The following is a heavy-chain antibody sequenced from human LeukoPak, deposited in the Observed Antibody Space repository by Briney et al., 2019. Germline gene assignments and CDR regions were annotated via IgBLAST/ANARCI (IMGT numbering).Heavy chain of an antibody. Sequence: GGSLRLSCAASGFTFSSYSMNWVRQAPGKGLEWVSYISSSGSTIYYADSVKGRFTISRDNAKNSLYLQMNSLRAEDTAVYYCAREGHYYGSGNWFDPWGQGTLVTVSS. CDR2: ISSSGSTI. J-gene: IGHJ5*02. V-gene: IGHV3-48*04. CDR3: AREGHYYGSGNWFDP. D-gene: IGHD3-10*01. CDR1: GFTFSSYS.